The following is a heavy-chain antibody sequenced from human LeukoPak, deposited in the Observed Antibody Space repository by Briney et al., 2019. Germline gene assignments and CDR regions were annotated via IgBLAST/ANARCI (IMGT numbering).Heavy chain of an antibody. Sequence: QPGGSLRLSCAASGFTVSSYYMTWVRQAPGKGLEYVSASSSKGDSTFYADSVKGRFTISRDNSKNTLYLQMSSLRTEDTAVYYCVKASSDYYYDSWGQGTLVTVSS. V-gene: IGHV3-64D*06. CDR1: GFTVSSYY. CDR3: VKASSDYYYDS. D-gene: IGHD3-22*01. J-gene: IGHJ5*01. CDR2: SSSKGDST.